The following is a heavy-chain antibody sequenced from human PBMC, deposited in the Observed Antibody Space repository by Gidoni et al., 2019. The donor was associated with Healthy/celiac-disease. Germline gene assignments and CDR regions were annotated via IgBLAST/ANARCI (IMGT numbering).Heavy chain of an antibody. CDR2: ISSSGSTI. CDR1: GFPFSDYY. D-gene: IGHD2-21*01. CDR3: ARATHVVSYYYYGMDV. Sequence: QVQLVESGGGLVKPGGSLRLSCAASGFPFSDYYMSWIRQAPGKGLEWVSYISSSGSTIYYADSVKGRFTISRDNAKNSLYLQMNSLRAEDTAVYYCARATHVVSYYYYGMDVWGQGTTVTVSS. J-gene: IGHJ6*02. V-gene: IGHV3-11*01.